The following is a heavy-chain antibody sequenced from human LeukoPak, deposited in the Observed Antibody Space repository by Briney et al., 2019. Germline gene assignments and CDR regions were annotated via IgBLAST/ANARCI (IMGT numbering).Heavy chain of an antibody. Sequence: GGSLRLSCAASGFTFSNYYMSWIRQAPGKGLQWVSYISISGNAVYYADSVKGRFTISRDNAKNSLYLQMNSLRAEDTAVYYCARGPDPFWSGYGNIDYWGQGTLVTVSS. D-gene: IGHD3-3*01. J-gene: IGHJ4*02. CDR1: GFTFSNYY. V-gene: IGHV3-11*01. CDR2: ISISGNAV. CDR3: ARGPDPFWSGYGNIDY.